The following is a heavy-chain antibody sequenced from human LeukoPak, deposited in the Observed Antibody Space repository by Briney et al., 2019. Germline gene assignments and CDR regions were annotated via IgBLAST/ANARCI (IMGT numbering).Heavy chain of an antibody. Sequence: PGRSLRLSCAASGFTFSTYAMSWVRQAPGKGLDWVSGISGSGGRAYYADSVKGRFTISRDNSKNTLYLEMNSLRAEDTAVYYCAKGDDYSGNSVGYYYYYMDVWGKGTTVTVSS. D-gene: IGHD4-23*01. CDR1: GFTFSTYA. CDR3: AKGDDYSGNSVGYYYYYMDV. CDR2: ISGSGGRA. J-gene: IGHJ6*03. V-gene: IGHV3-23*01.